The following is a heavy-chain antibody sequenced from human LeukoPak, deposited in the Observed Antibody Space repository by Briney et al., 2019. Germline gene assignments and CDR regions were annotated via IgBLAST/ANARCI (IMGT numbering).Heavy chain of an antibody. J-gene: IGHJ4*02. CDR3: AREGFYCSSACYFDY. D-gene: IGHD2-2*01. CDR1: GYTFTSYA. CDR2: INAGNGNT. V-gene: IGHV1-3*01. Sequence: ASVKVSCKASGYTFTSYAMHWVRQAPGQRLEWMGWINAGNGNTKYSQNFQGRVTITRDASASTAYMEVSSLRSEDTAVYYCAREGFYCSSACYFDYWGQGTLVTVSS.